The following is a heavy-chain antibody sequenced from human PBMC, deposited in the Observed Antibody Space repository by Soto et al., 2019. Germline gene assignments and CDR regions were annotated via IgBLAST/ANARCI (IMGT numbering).Heavy chain of an antibody. V-gene: IGHV4-31*03. CDR2: IYYSGST. CDR3: ARYSSSWYGVGGKSTNWFDP. D-gene: IGHD6-13*01. Sequence: QVQLQESGPGLVKPSQTLSLTCTVSGGSISSGGYYWSWIRQHPGKGLEWIGDIYYSGSTYYNPTLKSRVTISVDTSKNQFSLKLSSVTAADTAVYYCARYSSSWYGVGGKSTNWFDPWGQGTLVTVSS. J-gene: IGHJ5*02. CDR1: GGSISSGGYY.